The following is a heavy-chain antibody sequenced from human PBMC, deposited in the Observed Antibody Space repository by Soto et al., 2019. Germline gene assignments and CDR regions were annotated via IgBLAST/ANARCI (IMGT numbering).Heavy chain of an antibody. CDR3: ARVVVESRLSLDY. Sequence: QVQLVQSGAEVKKPGSSVTVSCKASGGTFSSYTISWVRQAPGQGLEWMAGISPIFGTPIYAQKFQDRVTITADDSTITAYMEMNRLTSEDTAVYYCARVVVESRLSLDYWGQGTLVTISS. CDR2: ISPIFGTP. D-gene: IGHD2-21*01. V-gene: IGHV1-69*01. CDR1: GGTFSSYT. J-gene: IGHJ4*02.